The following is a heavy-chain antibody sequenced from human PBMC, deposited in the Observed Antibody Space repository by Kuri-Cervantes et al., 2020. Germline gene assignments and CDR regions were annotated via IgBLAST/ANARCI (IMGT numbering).Heavy chain of an antibody. CDR1: GFTFSSYS. CDR2: ISRSSSNT. Sequence: GESLKISCAASGFTFSSYSMNWVRQAPGKGLEWVSSISRSSSNTYYADSVKGRFTISRDNAKNSLYLQMNSLRAEDTAVYYCARVSPEYCSGGSCYSGWFDPWGQGTLVTVSS. J-gene: IGHJ5*02. CDR3: ARVSPEYCSGGSCYSGWFDP. D-gene: IGHD2-15*01. V-gene: IGHV3-21*01.